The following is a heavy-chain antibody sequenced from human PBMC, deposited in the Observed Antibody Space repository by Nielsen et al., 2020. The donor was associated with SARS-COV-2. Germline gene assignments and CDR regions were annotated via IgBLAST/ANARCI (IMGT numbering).Heavy chain of an antibody. CDR1: GGSFSGYY. CDR2: IYYSGST. V-gene: IGHV4-59*01. Sequence: SETLSLTCAVYGGSFSGYYWSWIRQHPGKGLEWIGYIYYSGSTNYNPSLKSRVTISVDTSKNQFSLKLSSVTAADTAVYYCARGFGYFDWLFYFDYWGQGTLVTVSS. J-gene: IGHJ4*02. D-gene: IGHD3-9*01. CDR3: ARGFGYFDWLFYFDY.